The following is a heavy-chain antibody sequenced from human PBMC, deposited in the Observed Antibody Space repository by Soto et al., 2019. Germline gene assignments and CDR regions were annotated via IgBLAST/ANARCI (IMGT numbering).Heavy chain of an antibody. CDR2: IGSAGDT. V-gene: IGHV3-13*01. Sequence: EVQLVESGGGLVQPGGSLRLSCAASGFTFRMYDMHWVRQATGKGLEWVSAIGSAGDTYYPDSVKGRFTTSRENAKNSLYLQMNSLRAEDTAVYYCATSSRTYYYYAMDVWGQGTTVTVSS. CDR1: GFTFRMYD. D-gene: IGHD6-13*01. CDR3: ATSSRTYYYYAMDV. J-gene: IGHJ6*02.